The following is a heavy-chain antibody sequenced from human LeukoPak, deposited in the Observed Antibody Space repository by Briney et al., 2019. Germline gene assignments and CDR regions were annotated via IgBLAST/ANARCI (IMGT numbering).Heavy chain of an antibody. Sequence: SETLSLTCTVSGGSISSYYWSWIRQPPGKGLEWIGYIYYSGSTNYNPSLKSRVTISVDASKNQFSLKLSSVTAADTAVYYCARARRDGHMLIDYWGQGTLVTVSS. CDR1: GGSISSYY. V-gene: IGHV4-59*01. J-gene: IGHJ4*02. CDR2: IYYSGST. CDR3: ARARRDGHMLIDY. D-gene: IGHD5-24*01.